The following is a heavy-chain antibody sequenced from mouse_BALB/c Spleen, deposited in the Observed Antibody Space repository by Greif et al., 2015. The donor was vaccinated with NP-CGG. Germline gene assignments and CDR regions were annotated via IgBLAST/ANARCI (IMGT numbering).Heavy chain of an antibody. CDR3: ARKDRYDDYYAMDY. Sequence: QVQLQQPGAELVKPGASVKLSCKASGYTFTSYWMHWVKQRPGQGLEWIGEINPSNGRTNYNEKFKSKATLTVDKSSSTAYMQLSSLTSEDSAVYYCARKDRYDDYYAMDYWGQGTSVTVSS. D-gene: IGHD2-14*01. J-gene: IGHJ4*01. CDR1: GYTFTSYW. V-gene: IGHV1S81*02. CDR2: INPSNGRT.